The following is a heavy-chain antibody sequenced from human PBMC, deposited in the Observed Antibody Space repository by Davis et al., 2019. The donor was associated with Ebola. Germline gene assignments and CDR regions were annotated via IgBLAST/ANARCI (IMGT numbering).Heavy chain of an antibody. D-gene: IGHD3-22*01. CDR3: ARQERGYYYDSSGYYLDY. CDR2: IYHSGST. CDR1: GVSISSSNR. J-gene: IGHJ4*02. V-gene: IGHV4-4*02. Sequence: SCAVSGVSISSSNRWSWVRQPPGKGLEWIGEIYHSGSTNYNPSLKSRVTISLDKSKNQFSLKLSSVTAADTAVYYCARQERGYYYDSSGYYLDYWGQGTLVTVSS.